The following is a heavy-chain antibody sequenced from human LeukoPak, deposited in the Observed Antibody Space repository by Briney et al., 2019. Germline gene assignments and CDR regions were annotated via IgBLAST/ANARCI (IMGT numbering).Heavy chain of an antibody. CDR2: IRGDGSMT. D-gene: IGHD6-25*01. Sequence: GGSLRLSCGASGFTLSSYWMHWVGQAPGKGLVWVSRIRGDGSMTNYADSVKGRFTISRDNAKNTRYLQMNSLRLEDTAVYYCARDNLAAAADYWGQGTVVTVSS. J-gene: IGHJ4*02. CDR3: ARDNLAAAADY. V-gene: IGHV3-74*01. CDR1: GFTLSSYW.